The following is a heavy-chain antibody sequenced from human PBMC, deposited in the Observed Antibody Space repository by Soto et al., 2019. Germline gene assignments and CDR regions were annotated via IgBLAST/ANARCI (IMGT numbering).Heavy chain of an antibody. J-gene: IGHJ4*02. Sequence: QVQLQQWGAGLLKPSETLSLTCAVYGGSFSGYYWSWIRQPPGKGLEWIGEINHSGSTNYHPALKSRVAISVDTSRNQFSLKLSSVTAADTAVYYCATKKSSTSCFDYWGQGTLVTVSS. CDR1: GGSFSGYY. V-gene: IGHV4-34*01. CDR3: ATKKSSTSCFDY. D-gene: IGHD2-2*01. CDR2: INHSGST.